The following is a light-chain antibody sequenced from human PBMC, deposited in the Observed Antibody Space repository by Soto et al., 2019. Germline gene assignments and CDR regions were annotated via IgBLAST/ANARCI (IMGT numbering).Light chain of an antibody. CDR2: RSN. J-gene: IGLJ3*02. CDR1: TSNVGINS. CDR3: SAWEDRLSGQV. V-gene: IGLV1-47*01. Sequence: QPVLTQPPSASGTPGQRVTISCSGSTSNVGINSVFWYQHLPGTAPKLLIYRSNQRASGVPDRFSGSKSCTSASLAISGLRSEDAEDYYCSAWEDRLSGQVFGGGTKLTVL.